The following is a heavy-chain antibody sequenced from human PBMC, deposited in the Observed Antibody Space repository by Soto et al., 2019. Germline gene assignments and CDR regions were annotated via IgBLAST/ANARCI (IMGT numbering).Heavy chain of an antibody. CDR1: GFTFSMYS. CDR2: IPQDGVDG. Sequence: GGSLRLSCEVSGFTFSMYSMSWVRQSPGKGLEWVAKIPQDGVDGHYADSVKGRCTISRDNGKNSLYLQLNNLRAEDAAVYYCARDHLILPAHDFFYGSDVWGRGATVTVS. D-gene: IGHD2-21*02. J-gene: IGHJ6*02. V-gene: IGHV3-7*03. CDR3: ARDHLILPAHDFFYGSDV.